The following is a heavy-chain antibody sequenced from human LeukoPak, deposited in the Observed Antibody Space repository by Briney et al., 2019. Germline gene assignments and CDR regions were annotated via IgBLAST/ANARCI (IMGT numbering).Heavy chain of an antibody. CDR3: ARGDYGSLLGAFDY. Sequence: SETLSLTCTVSGGSISGYYWSWIRQPPGKGLEWIGYIYYSGSTNYNPSLKSRVTISVDTSKNQFSLKLSSVTAADTAVYYCARGDYGSLLGAFDYWGQGTLVTVSS. D-gene: IGHD2-15*01. V-gene: IGHV4-59*01. CDR2: IYYSGST. CDR1: GGSISGYY. J-gene: IGHJ4*02.